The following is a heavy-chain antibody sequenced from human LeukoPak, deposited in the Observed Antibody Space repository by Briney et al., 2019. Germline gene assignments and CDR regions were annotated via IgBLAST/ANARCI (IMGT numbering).Heavy chain of an antibody. D-gene: IGHD2-2*01. CDR3: ARARYCSSTSCYAPPNYYYYYGMDV. V-gene: IGHV4-59*01. J-gene: IGHJ6*02. CDR1: GGSIGRYY. Sequence: PSETLSLTCTVSGGSIGRYYWSWIRQPPGKGLEWSGYVYYSGSTNYNPSLKSRVTISVDAPKNQFSLKLSSVPAADTAVYYCARARYCSSTSCYAPPNYYYYYGMDVWGQGTTVTVSS. CDR2: VYYSGST.